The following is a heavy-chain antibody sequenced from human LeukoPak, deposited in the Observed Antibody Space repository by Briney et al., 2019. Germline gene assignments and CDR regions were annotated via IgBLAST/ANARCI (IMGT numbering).Heavy chain of an antibody. V-gene: IGHV1-24*01. D-gene: IGHD3-10*01. Sequence: ASVKVSCKGSGYTLTELSMDWVRQAPGKGLEWMGGFDPEDGETIYAQKFQGRVTMTEDTSTDTAYMELSSLRSEDTAVYYCAATLPVRGDVFDYWGQGTLVTVSS. CDR1: GYTLTELS. CDR2: FDPEDGET. J-gene: IGHJ4*02. CDR3: AATLPVRGDVFDY.